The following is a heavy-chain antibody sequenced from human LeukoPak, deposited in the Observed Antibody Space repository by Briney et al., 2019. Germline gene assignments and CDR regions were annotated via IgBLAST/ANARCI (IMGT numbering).Heavy chain of an antibody. CDR3: AREELLYYYDSSGYYPD. CDR1: GFTVSSNY. J-gene: IGHJ4*02. D-gene: IGHD3-22*01. CDR2: IYSGGST. V-gene: IGHV3-66*01. Sequence: PGGSLRLSCAASGFTVSSNYMSWVRQAPGKGLEWVSVIYSGGSTYYADSVKGRFTISRDNSKNTLYLQMNSLRAEDTAVYYCAREELLYYYDSSGYYPDWGQGTLVTVSS.